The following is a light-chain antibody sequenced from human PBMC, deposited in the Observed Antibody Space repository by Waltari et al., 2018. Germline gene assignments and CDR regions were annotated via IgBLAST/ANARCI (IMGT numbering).Light chain of an antibody. J-gene: IGLJ2*01. V-gene: IGLV3-19*01. CDR3: HSRDGSGVGGS. Sequence: SSELTQDPAVSVAMGQTVRITCQGDSLRSYYESGYQQRPGQAPILVMYDKNNRPSGVPDRFSGSSSDDAASLTITGAQAEDEGSYYCHSRDGSGVGGSFGGGTKLTVL. CDR1: SLRSYY. CDR2: DKN.